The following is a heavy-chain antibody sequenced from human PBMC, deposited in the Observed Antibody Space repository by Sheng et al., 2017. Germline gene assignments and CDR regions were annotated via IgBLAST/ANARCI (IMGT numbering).Heavy chain of an antibody. CDR3: ARDLGSGVRHFDY. CDR2: LYSGGST. D-gene: IGHD3-10*01. CDR1: GFTVNSNY. Sequence: EVQLVESGGGLIQPGGSLRLSCAASGFTVNSNYMSWVRQAPGKGLEWVSVLYSGGSTYYADSVRGRFTISRDNSKNTLYLQMNSLRAEDTAVYYCARDLGSGVRHFDYWGQGTLVTVSS. J-gene: IGHJ4*02. V-gene: IGHV3-53*01.